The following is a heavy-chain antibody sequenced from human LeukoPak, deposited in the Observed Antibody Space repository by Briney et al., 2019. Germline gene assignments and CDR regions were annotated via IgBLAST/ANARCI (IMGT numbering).Heavy chain of an antibody. CDR3: AKEGYCSSTSCPTRFDY. V-gene: IGHV3-23*01. CDR2: ISGSGGST. CDR1: GFTFSSYA. J-gene: IGHJ4*02. Sequence: GGSLRLSCAASGFTFSSYAMSWVRRAPGKGLEWVSVISGSGGSTYDANSVKGRFTISRDNSKNTLYLQMSSLRAEDTAVYYCAKEGYCSSTSCPTRFDYWGQGTLVTVSS. D-gene: IGHD2-2*01.